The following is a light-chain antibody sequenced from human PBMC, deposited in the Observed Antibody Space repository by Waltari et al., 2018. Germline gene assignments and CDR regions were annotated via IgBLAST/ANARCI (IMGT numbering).Light chain of an antibody. J-gene: IGKJ2*01. CDR1: QSIGSY. CDR2: DAS. CDR3: QQRSNWTPHT. Sequence: EIVLTQSPATLSLSPGDTATLSCRASQSIGSYCVWYQQKPGQPPKLLIYDASNRATGVPARFRGSGSGTEFTLTISSIEDEDFAVYYCQQRSNWTPHTFGQGARLEIK. V-gene: IGKV3-11*01.